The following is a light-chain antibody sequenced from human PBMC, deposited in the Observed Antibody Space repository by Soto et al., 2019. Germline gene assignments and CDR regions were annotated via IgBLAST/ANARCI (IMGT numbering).Light chain of an antibody. CDR3: QQLSRYPST. V-gene: IGKV3-15*01. Sequence: ELAMTQSPATLSVSPGERATLSCRASQSVSSNLAWYQQKPGQAPRLLIYGASTGATGIPGRFSGSGSGTEFTLTISSLQSEDFATYYCQQLSRYPSTFGGGTKVDIK. CDR1: QSVSSN. CDR2: GAS. J-gene: IGKJ4*01.